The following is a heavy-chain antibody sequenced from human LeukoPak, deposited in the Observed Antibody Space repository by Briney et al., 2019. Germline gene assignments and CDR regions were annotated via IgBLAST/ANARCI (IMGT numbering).Heavy chain of an antibody. V-gene: IGHV4-4*09. CDR3: ARKAPKKGWFDP. Sequence: PSETLSLTCTVSGGSNNSYYWSWIRQPPGKGLEWIGYTHPSGNTNYSPSLKSRVTISIDMSRNQFSLKLSSVAAADTAVYYCARKAPKKGWFDPWGQGTLVTVSS. J-gene: IGHJ5*02. CDR2: THPSGNT. CDR1: GGSNNSYY.